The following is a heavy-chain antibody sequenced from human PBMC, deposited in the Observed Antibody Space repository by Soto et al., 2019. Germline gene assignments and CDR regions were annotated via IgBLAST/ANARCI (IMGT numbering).Heavy chain of an antibody. CDR3: AKTIVATIYYYGMDV. CDR2: ISWDGGST. D-gene: IGHD5-12*01. J-gene: IGHJ6*02. CDR1: GFTFDDYT. Sequence: GGSLRLSCAASGFTFDDYTMHWVRQAPGKGLEWVSPISWDGGSTYYADSVKGRFTISRDNTKNTLYLQMNSLRAEDTAVYYCAKTIVATIYYYGMDVWGRGTTVTVSS. V-gene: IGHV3-43*01.